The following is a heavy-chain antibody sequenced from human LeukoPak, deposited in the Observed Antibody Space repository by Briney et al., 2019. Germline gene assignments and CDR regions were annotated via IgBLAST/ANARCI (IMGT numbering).Heavy chain of an antibody. V-gene: IGHV4-39*07. Sequence: SETLSLTCTVSGGSISSSSYYWGWIRQPPGKGLEWIGEINHSGSTNYNPSLKSRVTISVDTSKNQFSLKLSSVTAADTAVYYCARVVAARPGGADFDYWGQGTLVTVSS. CDR3: ARVVAARPGGADFDY. D-gene: IGHD6-6*01. CDR2: INHSGST. CDR1: GGSISSSSYY. J-gene: IGHJ4*02.